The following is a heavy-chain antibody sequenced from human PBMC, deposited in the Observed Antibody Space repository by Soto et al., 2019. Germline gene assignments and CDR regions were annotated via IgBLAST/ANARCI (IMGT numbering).Heavy chain of an antibody. CDR1: GGSISSYY. V-gene: IGHV4-59*01. CDR2: IYYSGST. D-gene: IGHD3-3*01. CDR3: ARDRGYDFWSGYHPFYYYYYGMDV. J-gene: IGHJ6*02. Sequence: PSETLSLTCTVSGGSISSYYWSWIRQPPGKGLEWIGYIYYSGSTNYNPSLKSRVTISVDTSKNQFSLKLSSVTAADTAVYYCARDRGYDFWSGYHPFYYYYYGMDVWGQGTTVTVSS.